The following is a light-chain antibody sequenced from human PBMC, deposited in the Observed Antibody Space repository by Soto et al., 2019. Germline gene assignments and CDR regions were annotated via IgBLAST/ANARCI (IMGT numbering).Light chain of an antibody. CDR2: KNN. CDR3: QSYDSSLNGVV. CDR1: NSNIGTPYD. V-gene: IGLV1-40*01. J-gene: IGLJ7*01. Sequence: QSALMQPPSVSGAPGQGVTISCTGSNSNIGTPYDVQWFQQFPGTAPKLLIYKNNIRSSGVSDRFSASKSGSSASLAITGLQAEDEADYYCQSYDSSLNGVVFGGGTQLTVL.